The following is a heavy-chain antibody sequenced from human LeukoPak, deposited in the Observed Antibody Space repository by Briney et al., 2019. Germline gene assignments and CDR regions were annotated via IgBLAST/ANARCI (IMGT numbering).Heavy chain of an antibody. CDR3: ARGGPDYGDGYYGMDV. CDR2: IYHSGST. J-gene: IGHJ6*02. V-gene: IGHV4-30-2*01. D-gene: IGHD4-17*01. CDR1: GGSISSGGYS. Sequence: PSETLSLTCAVSGGSISSGGYSWSWIRQPPGKGLEWIGYIYHSGSTYYNPSLKSRVTISVDTSKNQFSLKLSSVTAADTAAYYCARGGPDYGDGYYGMDVWGQGTTVTVSS.